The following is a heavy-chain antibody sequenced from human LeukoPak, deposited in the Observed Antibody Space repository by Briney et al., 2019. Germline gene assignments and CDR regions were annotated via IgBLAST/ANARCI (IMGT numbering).Heavy chain of an antibody. V-gene: IGHV3-48*01. D-gene: IGHD3-22*01. CDR3: AKDESMIGTLQD. CDR1: GFSFSSYS. J-gene: IGHJ3*01. CDR2: ISSSSSII. Sequence: GGSLRLSCAGSGFSFSSYSMKWVRQAPGKGLEWISYISSSSSIINYADSVKGRFTISRDNSKNTLYLQMNSLRAEDTAVYYCAKDESMIGTLQDWGQGTMVTVSS.